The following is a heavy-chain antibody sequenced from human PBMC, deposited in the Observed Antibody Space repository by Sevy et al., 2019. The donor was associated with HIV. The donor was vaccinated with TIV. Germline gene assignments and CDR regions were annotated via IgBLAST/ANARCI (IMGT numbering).Heavy chain of an antibody. CDR3: ARDGTLFGGWYAFDI. CDR1: GFTVSSNY. J-gene: IGHJ3*02. Sequence: GGSLRLSCAASGFTVSSNYMSWVRQAPGKGLEWVSVIYSGGSTYYADSVKGRFTISRDNSKNTLYLQMNSLRAEDTAVYYCARDGTLFGGWYAFDIWGQGTMVTVSS. CDR2: IYSGGST. V-gene: IGHV3-53*01. D-gene: IGHD6-19*01.